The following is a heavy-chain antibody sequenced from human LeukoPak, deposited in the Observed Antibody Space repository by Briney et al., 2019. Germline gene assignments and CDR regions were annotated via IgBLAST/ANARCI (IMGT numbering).Heavy chain of an antibody. CDR3: AREGVVTNYFDY. V-gene: IGHV3-74*01. CDR1: GFTFSSWW. J-gene: IGHJ4*02. Sequence: GGSLRLSCAASGFTFSSWWMLWFRRPPGKGLESVAHISNDGSYIVYADSVRGRFTISRDNAENTLYLQMHSLRPEDTGVYYCAREGVVTNYFDYWGQGTLVTVSS. CDR2: ISNDGSYI. D-gene: IGHD2-21*02.